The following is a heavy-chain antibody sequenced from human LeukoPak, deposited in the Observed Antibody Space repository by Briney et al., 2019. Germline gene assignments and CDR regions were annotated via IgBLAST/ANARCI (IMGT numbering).Heavy chain of an antibody. V-gene: IGHV3-30-3*01. CDR1: GFTLTNYG. Sequence: GGSLRLSCAASGFTLTNYGMHWVRQAPGKGLEWVAIISYDGSKKYYADSVNGRFTISRDNAKNTLYMQMNSLRAEDTAVYYCARTPTYYFDYWGQGTLVTVSS. J-gene: IGHJ4*02. CDR3: ARTPTYYFDY. D-gene: IGHD3-16*01. CDR2: ISYDGSKK.